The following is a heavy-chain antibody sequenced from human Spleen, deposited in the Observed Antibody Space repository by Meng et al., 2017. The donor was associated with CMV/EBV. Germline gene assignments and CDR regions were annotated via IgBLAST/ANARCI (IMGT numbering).Heavy chain of an antibody. D-gene: IGHD3-3*01. V-gene: IGHV3-21*01. J-gene: IGHJ6*02. CDR3: ARESGYYRYYYYYYGMDV. CDR2: ISSSSSYI. CDR1: GFTFSSYS. Sequence: GGSLRLSCAASGFTFSSYSMNWVRQAPGKGLEWVSSISSSSSYIYYADSVKGRFTISRDNAKNSLYLQMNSLRAEDTAVYYCARESGYYRYYYYYYGMDVWGQGTTVTVSS.